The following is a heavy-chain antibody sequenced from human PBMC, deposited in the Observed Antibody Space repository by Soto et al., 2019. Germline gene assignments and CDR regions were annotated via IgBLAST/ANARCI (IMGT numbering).Heavy chain of an antibody. CDR1: GGTFSSFA. V-gene: IGHV1-69*12. J-gene: IGHJ6*02. CDR2: IIPIFNMT. D-gene: IGHD2-2*01. Sequence: QVQLVQSGAELKKPGSSVKVSCKASGGTFSSFAISWVRQAPGQGLEWMGGIIPIFNMTNYAQKFQGKVTIRAYEFTSTAYMEMSSMRSEDTAVFYFARSSGQRYQLVYNYYYGMDVWGQGTTVTVSS. CDR3: ARSSGQRYQLVYNYYYGMDV.